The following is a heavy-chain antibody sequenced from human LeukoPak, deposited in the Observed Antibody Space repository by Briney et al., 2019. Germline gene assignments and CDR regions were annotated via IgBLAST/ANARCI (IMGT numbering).Heavy chain of an antibody. V-gene: IGHV3-64D*06. CDR3: VREGRYCGGGSCF. J-gene: IGHJ4*02. D-gene: IGHD2-15*01. CDR1: GFTFSSNS. Sequence: PGGSLRLSCSASGFTFSSNSMHWVRQVAGKGLEYVAAISSNGGDSYYADSVRGRFTISRDNSKNTLYLQMSSLRVEDTALYYCVREGRYCGGGSCFWGQGTLVTVAS. CDR2: ISSNGGDS.